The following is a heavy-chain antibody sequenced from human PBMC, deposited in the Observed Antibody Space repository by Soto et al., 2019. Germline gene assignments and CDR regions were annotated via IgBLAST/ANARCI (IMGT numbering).Heavy chain of an antibody. J-gene: IGHJ4*02. Sequence: QITLKESGPTLVKPTQTLTLTCTFSGFSLSTSGVGVGWIRQPPGKALEWLAVIYWDDDKRYSPSLKNRLTITKDTSKNQVVLTMTNLDPVDTATYYCAHNIAVAGSDYWGQGTLVTVSS. CDR3: AHNIAVAGSDY. D-gene: IGHD6-19*01. CDR1: GFSLSTSGVG. CDR2: IYWDDDK. V-gene: IGHV2-5*02.